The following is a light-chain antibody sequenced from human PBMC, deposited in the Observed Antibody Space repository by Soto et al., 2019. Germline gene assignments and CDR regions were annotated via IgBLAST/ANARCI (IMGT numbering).Light chain of an antibody. V-gene: IGKV3-15*01. J-gene: IGKJ2*01. Sequence: EVVMTQSPATLSVSPGERVTLSCRASQPVSRNFAWYRQKPGQAPTLVIYGATTRATGIPARFSGSGSGTEVTLTISSLLSEDFAFYYCQQYNNWPYTFGQGTKLEIK. CDR2: GAT. CDR3: QQYNNWPYT. CDR1: QPVSRN.